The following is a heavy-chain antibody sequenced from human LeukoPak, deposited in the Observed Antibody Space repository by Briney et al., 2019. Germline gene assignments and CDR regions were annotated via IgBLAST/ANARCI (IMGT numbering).Heavy chain of an antibody. J-gene: IGHJ4*02. D-gene: IGHD5-12*01. CDR1: GFTFTTYG. CDR2: IRRDGSDQ. V-gene: IGHV3-30*02. CDR3: ARDPGYAAEFDY. Sequence: GGSLRPSCAASGFTFTTYGMHWVRQAPGKGLEWVAFIRRDGSDQYYVDSVKGRFTISRDNAKNSLYLQMNSLRAEDTAVYYCARDPGYAAEFDYWGQGTLVTVSS.